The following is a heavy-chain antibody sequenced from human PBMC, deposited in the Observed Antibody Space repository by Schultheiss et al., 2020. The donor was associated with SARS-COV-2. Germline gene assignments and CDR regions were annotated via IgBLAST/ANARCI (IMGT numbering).Heavy chain of an antibody. CDR1: GYTFTSYA. CDR3: ARDNLPYYYDSSGYWDY. D-gene: IGHD3-22*01. CDR2: SNAGNGNT. V-gene: IGHV1-3*02. J-gene: IGHJ4*02. Sequence: ASVKVSCKASGYTFTSYAMHWVRQAPGQRLEWMGWSNAGNGNTKYSQEFQGRVTITRDTSASTAYMELSSLRSEDMAVYYCARDNLPYYYDSSGYWDYWGQGTLVTVSS.